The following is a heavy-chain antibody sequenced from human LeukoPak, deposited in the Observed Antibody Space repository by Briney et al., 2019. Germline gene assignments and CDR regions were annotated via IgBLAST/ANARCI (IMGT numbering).Heavy chain of an antibody. CDR2: ISYDGSNG. Sequence: PGRSLRLSCAASVFTFSSYPMHWVRQAPGRGLEWVTVISYDGSNGYYAGSVKGRFTISRDNSQNTLYVQMSSLRPEDTAVYYCVREVTSGSFDYWGQGTLVTVSS. CDR3: VREVTSGSFDY. V-gene: IGHV3-30*04. CDR1: VFTFSSYP. D-gene: IGHD1-26*01. J-gene: IGHJ4*02.